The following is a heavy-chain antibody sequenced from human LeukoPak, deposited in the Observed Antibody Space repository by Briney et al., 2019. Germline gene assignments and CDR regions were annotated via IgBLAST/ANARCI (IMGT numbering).Heavy chain of an antibody. CDR2: ITPSGGST. CDR3: AKVTWFGESRLRDFDS. Sequence: GGSLRLSCAASGFTSSHPMSWVRQAPGKGLEWVSAITPSGGSTFYADSVKGRFTISRDNSKNTLYLQMNSLRAEDTAVYYCAKVTWFGESRLRDFDSWGQGTLVTVSS. J-gene: IGHJ4*02. CDR1: GFTSSHP. V-gene: IGHV3-23*01. D-gene: IGHD3-10*01.